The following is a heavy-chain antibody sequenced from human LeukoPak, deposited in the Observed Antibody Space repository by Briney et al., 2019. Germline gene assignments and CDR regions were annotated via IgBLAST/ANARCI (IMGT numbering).Heavy chain of an antibody. CDR2: TYSSGTT. CDR1: GFTVSSNY. J-gene: IGHJ4*02. Sequence: GGSLRLPCAASGFTVSSNYMSWVRQAPGKGLEYISVTYSSGTTYYADSVRDGFTISRDNSRNTLYLQMNSLRPEDTAVYYCAREPTYSSSLDYWGQGTLVTVSS. CDR3: AREPTYSSSLDY. V-gene: IGHV3-53*01. D-gene: IGHD6-6*01.